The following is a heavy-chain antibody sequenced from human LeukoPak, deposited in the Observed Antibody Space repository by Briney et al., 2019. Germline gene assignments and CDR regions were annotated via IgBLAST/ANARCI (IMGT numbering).Heavy chain of an antibody. Sequence: GGSLRLSCAASELTLSDHYMDWVRQAPGKGLEWIGRSRNKANSYTTEYAASVKGRFTVSRDDSKNSLYLQMNSLKTEDTAQYYCARDRSYYETSTWYDAFDVWGQGTMVTVSS. CDR2: SRNKANSYTT. J-gene: IGHJ3*01. CDR1: ELTLSDHY. D-gene: IGHD3-22*01. V-gene: IGHV3-72*01. CDR3: ARDRSYYETSTWYDAFDV.